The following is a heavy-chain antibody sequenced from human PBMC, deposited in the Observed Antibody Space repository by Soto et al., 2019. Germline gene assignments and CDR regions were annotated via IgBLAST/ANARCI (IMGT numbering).Heavy chain of an antibody. CDR3: AKDTSAATDLVGLFDY. CDR2: ISYDGSNK. J-gene: IGHJ4*02. V-gene: IGHV3-30*18. CDR1: GFTFSSYG. Sequence: GGSLRLSCAASGFTFSSYGMHWVRQAPGKGLEWVAVISYDGSNKYYADSVKGRFTISRDNSKNTLYLQMNSLRAEDTAVYYCAKDTSAATDLVGLFDYWGQGTLVTVSS. D-gene: IGHD2-15*01.